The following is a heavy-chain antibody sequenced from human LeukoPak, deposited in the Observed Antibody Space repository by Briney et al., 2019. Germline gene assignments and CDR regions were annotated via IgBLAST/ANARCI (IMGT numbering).Heavy chain of an antibody. D-gene: IGHD6-19*01. CDR2: INHSGST. V-gene: IGHV4-34*01. CDR1: GGSFSGYY. CDR3: ARVQWLVRRTTGFDY. Sequence: PSETLSLACAVYGGSFSGYYWSWIRQPPGKGLEWFGEINHSGSTNYNPSLKSRVTISVDTSKNQFSLKLSSVTAADTAVYYCARVQWLVRRTTGFDYWGQGTLVTVSS. J-gene: IGHJ4*02.